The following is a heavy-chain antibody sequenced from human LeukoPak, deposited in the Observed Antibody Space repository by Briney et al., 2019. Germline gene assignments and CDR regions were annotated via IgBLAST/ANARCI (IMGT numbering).Heavy chain of an antibody. CDR2: IYTSGST. CDR1: GGSISSYY. V-gene: IGHV4-4*07. D-gene: IGHD3-3*01. CDR3: ARDRRDYDFWSGSPTHFDY. Sequence: SETLSLTCTVPGGSISSYYWGWIRQPAGKGLEWIGRIYTSGSTNYNPSLKSRVTMSVDTSKNQFSLKLSSVTAADTAVYYCARDRRDYDFWSGSPTHFDYWGQGTLVTVSS. J-gene: IGHJ4*02.